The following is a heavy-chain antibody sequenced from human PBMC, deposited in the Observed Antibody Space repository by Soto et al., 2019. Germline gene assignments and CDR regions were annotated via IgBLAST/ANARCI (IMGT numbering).Heavy chain of an antibody. CDR2: ISSSSSYI. Sequence: EVQLVESGGGLVKPGGSLRLSCAASGFTFSSYSMNWVRQAPGKGLEWVSSISSSSSYIYYADSVKGRFTISRDNAKNSLYLQMNSLRAEDTAVYYCARVGVVVVADPYNWFDPWGQGTLVTVSS. V-gene: IGHV3-21*01. CDR1: GFTFSSYS. CDR3: ARVGVVVVADPYNWFDP. J-gene: IGHJ5*02. D-gene: IGHD2-15*01.